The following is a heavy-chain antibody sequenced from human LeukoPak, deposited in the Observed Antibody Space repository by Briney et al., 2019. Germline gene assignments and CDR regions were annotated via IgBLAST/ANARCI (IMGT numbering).Heavy chain of an antibody. CDR3: ARAREEQQFTFDY. D-gene: IGHD6-13*01. CDR2: IYYSGST. V-gene: IGHV4-39*01. Sequence: PSETLSLTCTVSGGSISSSSYYWGWIRQPPGKGLEWIGSIYYSGSTYYNPSLKSRVTISVDTSKDQFSLKLSSVTAADTAVYYCARAREEQQFTFDYWGQGTLVTVSS. CDR1: GGSISSSSYY. J-gene: IGHJ4*02.